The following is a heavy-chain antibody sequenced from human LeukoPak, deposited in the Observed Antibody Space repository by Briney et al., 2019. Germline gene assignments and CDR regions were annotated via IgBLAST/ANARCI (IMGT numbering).Heavy chain of an antibody. CDR3: ARAEYGNWFDP. Sequence: PGGSLRLSRAASGFTFSNYWIHWVRQAPGKGLEWVSLIYTTDITYYADSVKGRFTISRDNSKNTVSLQMNSLRADDTAVYYCARAEYGNWFDPWGQGTLVTVSS. D-gene: IGHD2-2*01. CDR1: GFTFSNYW. V-gene: IGHV3-53*01. CDR2: IYTTDIT. J-gene: IGHJ5*02.